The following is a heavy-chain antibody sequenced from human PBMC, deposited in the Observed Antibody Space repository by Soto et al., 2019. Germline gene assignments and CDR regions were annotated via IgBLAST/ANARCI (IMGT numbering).Heavy chain of an antibody. CDR2: MNPNSGNT. J-gene: IGHJ6*03. CDR1: GYTFTSYD. D-gene: IGHD2-15*01. CDR3: ARGPNCSGGSCYSSRYYYYYMDV. Sequence: QVQLVQYGAEVKKPGASVKVSCKASGYTFTSYDINWVRQATGQGLEWMGWMNPNSGNTGYAQKFQGRVTMTRNTSISTAYMELSSLRSEDTAVYYCARGPNCSGGSCYSSRYYYYYMDVWGKGTTVTVSS. V-gene: IGHV1-8*01.